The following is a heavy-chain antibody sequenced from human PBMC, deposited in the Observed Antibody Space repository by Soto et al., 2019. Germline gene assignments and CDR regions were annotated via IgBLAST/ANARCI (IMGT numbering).Heavy chain of an antibody. J-gene: IGHJ6*04. CDR2: IDSSGTDS. CDR1: GFTLSGRS. Sequence: EVQLVESGGGLVQPGGSLRLSCAASGFTLSGRSMHWVRQAPGKGLVYVSGIDSSGTDSSYADSVKGRFTSSRDNAKNRLFLQMNSRRVEDTAVYYCARGWFGQDVWGKGPRVTVSS. CDR3: ARGWFGQDV. D-gene: IGHD3-10*01. V-gene: IGHV3-74*01.